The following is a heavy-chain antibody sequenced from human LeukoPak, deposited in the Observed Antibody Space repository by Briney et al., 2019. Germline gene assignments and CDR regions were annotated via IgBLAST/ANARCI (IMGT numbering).Heavy chain of an antibody. CDR2: ISSSGSTI. V-gene: IGHV3-48*04. CDR3: ARDGQYYYDSSGYYLGINDAFDI. CDR1: GFTFSSYS. D-gene: IGHD3-22*01. Sequence: GGSLRLSCAASGFTFSSYSMNWVRQAPGKGLEWVSYISSSGSTIYYADSVKGRFTISRDNAKNSLYLQMNSLRAEDTAVYYCARDGQYYYDSSGYYLGINDAFDIWGQGTMVTVSS. J-gene: IGHJ3*02.